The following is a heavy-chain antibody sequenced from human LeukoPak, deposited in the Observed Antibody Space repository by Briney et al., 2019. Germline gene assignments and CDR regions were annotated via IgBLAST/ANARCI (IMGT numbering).Heavy chain of an antibody. CDR2: ISSSSTI. V-gene: IGHV3-11*04. D-gene: IGHD4-17*01. Sequence: PGGSLRLSCAASGFPFSDYYMSWIRQAPGKGLEWVSYISSSSTIYYADSVKGRFTISRDNAKNSLYLQMNSLRAEDTAVYYCARDFYDGDYYDCWGQGTLVTVSS. CDR1: GFPFSDYY. CDR3: ARDFYDGDYYDC. J-gene: IGHJ4*02.